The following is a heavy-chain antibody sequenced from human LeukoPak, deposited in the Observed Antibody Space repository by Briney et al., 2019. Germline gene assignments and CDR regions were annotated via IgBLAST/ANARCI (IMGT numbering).Heavy chain of an antibody. V-gene: IGHV4-59*01. CDR1: GGSISRYY. D-gene: IGHD3-10*01. CDR2: IYYSGST. CDR3: ARVEYYGSGSYCYFDY. J-gene: IGHJ4*02. Sequence: PSETLSLTCTVSGGSISRYYWSWIRQPPGKGLEWIGYIYYSGSTNYNPSLKSRVTISIDTSKNQFSLKLSSVTAADTAVYYCARVEYYGSGSYCYFDYWGQGTLVTVSS.